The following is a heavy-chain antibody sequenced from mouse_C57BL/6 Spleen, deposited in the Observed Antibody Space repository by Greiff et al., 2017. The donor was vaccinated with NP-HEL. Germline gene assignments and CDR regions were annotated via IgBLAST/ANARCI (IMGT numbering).Heavy chain of an antibody. D-gene: IGHD2-3*01. CDR3: SRGRDGFYAMDY. Sequence: YNQKFKGKATLTVDKSSSTAYMELRSLTSEDSAVYYCSRGRDGFYAMDYWGQGTSVTVSS. V-gene: IGHV1-26*01. J-gene: IGHJ4*01.